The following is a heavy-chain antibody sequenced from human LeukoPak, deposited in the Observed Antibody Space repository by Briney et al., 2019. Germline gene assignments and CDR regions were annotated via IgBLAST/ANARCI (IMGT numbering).Heavy chain of an antibody. V-gene: IGHV3-21*01. CDR1: GFTFSGST. Sequence: PGGSLRLSCAASGFTFSGSTMNWVRQAPGKGLEWVSFISTSSSYIYYADSVKGRFTISRDNAKNSLYLQMNSLRAEDTAVYYCARANYGSGSYRYYYYYYYMDVWGKGTTVTVSS. CDR3: ARANYGSGSYRYYYYYYYMDV. J-gene: IGHJ6*03. D-gene: IGHD3-10*01. CDR2: ISTSSSYI.